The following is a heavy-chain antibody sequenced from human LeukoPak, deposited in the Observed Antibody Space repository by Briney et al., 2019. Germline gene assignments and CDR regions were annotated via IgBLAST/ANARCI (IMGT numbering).Heavy chain of an antibody. CDR1: GFTFSSYG. Sequence: GRSLRLSCAASGFTFSSYGMHWVRQAPGKGLEWVAVIWYDGSNKYYADSVKGRFTISRDNSKNTLYLQMNSLRAEDTAAYYCAAYHVSHSESGYWGQGTLVTVSS. CDR2: IWYDGSNK. V-gene: IGHV3-33*01. CDR3: AAYHVSHSESGY. D-gene: IGHD1-14*01. J-gene: IGHJ4*02.